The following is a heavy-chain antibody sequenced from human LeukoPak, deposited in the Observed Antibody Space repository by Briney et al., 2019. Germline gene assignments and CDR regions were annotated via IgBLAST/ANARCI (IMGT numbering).Heavy chain of an antibody. J-gene: IGHJ3*02. CDR1: GFTFSSYS. CDR2: ISSSSYI. CDR3: ARVSILLWFGELLSSGAFDI. D-gene: IGHD3-10*01. V-gene: IGHV3-21*01. Sequence: GGSLRLSCAASGFTFSSYSMNWVRQAPGKGLEWVSSISSSSYIYYADSVKGRFTISRDNAKNSLYLQMNSLRAEDTAVYYCARVSILLWFGELLSSGAFDIWGQGTMVTVSS.